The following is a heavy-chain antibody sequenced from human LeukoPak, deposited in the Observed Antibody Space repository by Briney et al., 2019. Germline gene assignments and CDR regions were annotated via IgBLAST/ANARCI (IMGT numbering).Heavy chain of an antibody. CDR1: GGSISSYY. J-gene: IGHJ3*02. Sequence: SETLSLTCTVSGGSISSYYWSWIRQPPGKGLEWIGYIYYSGSTNYNPSLKSRVTISVDTSKNQFSLKLSSVTAADTAVYYCARGKMTDYYDSSGYFSDAFDIWGQGTMVTVSS. V-gene: IGHV4-59*01. CDR3: ARGKMTDYYDSSGYFSDAFDI. D-gene: IGHD3-22*01. CDR2: IYYSGST.